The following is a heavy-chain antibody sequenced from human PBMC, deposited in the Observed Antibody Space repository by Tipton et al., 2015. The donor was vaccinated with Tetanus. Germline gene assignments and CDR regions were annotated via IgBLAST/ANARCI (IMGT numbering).Heavy chain of an antibody. CDR1: GGSISSDAHY. CDR3: ARDRRDFAYDSRGFYSPLYYFDN. Sequence: LSLTCSVSGGSISSDAHYWSWIRQPPGKGLEWLGYISHSGTTNYNPSLMGRVTLSLDTARGQFSLKLTSVTAADAAVYFCARDRRDFAYDSRGFYSPLYYFDNWGQGLRVTVSS. CDR2: ISHSGTT. D-gene: IGHD3-22*01. J-gene: IGHJ4*02. V-gene: IGHV4-30-4*01.